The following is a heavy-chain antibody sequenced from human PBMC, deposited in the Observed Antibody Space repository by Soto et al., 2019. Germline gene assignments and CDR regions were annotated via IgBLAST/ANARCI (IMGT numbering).Heavy chain of an antibody. CDR3: ARIPSRHWVEY. CDR1: VSSISSSGYY. D-gene: IGHD2-21*01. J-gene: IGHJ4*02. V-gene: IGHV4-39*01. CDR2: MYYNVGT. Sequence: PSETVSLTCIFSVSSISSSGYYCGWIRQPPGKGLEWIASMYYNVGTYYNPSLKSRVTISVDTSANQFSLKLSSVTAADTAVYYCARIPSRHWVEYWGQGTLVIGSS.